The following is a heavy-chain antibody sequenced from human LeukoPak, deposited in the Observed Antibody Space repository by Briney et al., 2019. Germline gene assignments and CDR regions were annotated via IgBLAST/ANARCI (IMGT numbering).Heavy chain of an antibody. D-gene: IGHD6-6*01. Sequence: PGGSLRLSCAASGFTVSNNYMSWVRQAPGKGLEWVSAISGSGGSTYYADSVKGRFTISRDNSKNTLYLQMNSLRAEDTAVYYCAKDLVYSSSVVSRDAFDIWGQGTMVTVSS. CDR2: ISGSGGST. V-gene: IGHV3-23*01. CDR3: AKDLVYSSSVVSRDAFDI. CDR1: GFTVSNNY. J-gene: IGHJ3*02.